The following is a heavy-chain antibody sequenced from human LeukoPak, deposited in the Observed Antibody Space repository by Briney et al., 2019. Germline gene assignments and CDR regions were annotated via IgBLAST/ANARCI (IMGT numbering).Heavy chain of an antibody. Sequence: SETLSLTCAVYGGSFSGYYWSWIRQPPGKGLEWIGEINHSGSTNYNPPLKSRVTISVDTSKNQFSLKLSSVTAADTAVYYCARGPAAGRDFDYWGQGTLVTVSS. CDR2: INHSGST. J-gene: IGHJ4*02. D-gene: IGHD6-19*01. CDR1: GGSFSGYY. CDR3: ARGPAAGRDFDY. V-gene: IGHV4-34*01.